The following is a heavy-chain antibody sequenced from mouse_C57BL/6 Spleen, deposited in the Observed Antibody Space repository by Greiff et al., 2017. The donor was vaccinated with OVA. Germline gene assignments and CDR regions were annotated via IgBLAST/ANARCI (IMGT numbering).Heavy chain of an antibody. D-gene: IGHD3-2*02. J-gene: IGHJ3*01. V-gene: IGHV5-9*01. Sequence: EVHLVESGGGLVKPGGSLKLSCAASGFTFSSYTMSWVRQTPEKRLEWVATISGGGGNTYYPDSVKGRFTISRDNAKNTLYLQMSSLRSEDTALYYCARQTAQAIWFAYWGQGTLVTVSA. CDR2: ISGGGGNT. CDR1: GFTFSSYT. CDR3: ARQTAQAIWFAY.